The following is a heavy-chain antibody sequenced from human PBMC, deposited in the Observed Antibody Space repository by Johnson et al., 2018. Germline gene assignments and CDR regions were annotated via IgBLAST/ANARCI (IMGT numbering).Heavy chain of an antibody. D-gene: IGHD4-17*01. J-gene: IGHJ1*01. CDR3: ARSQSAYYGDYVGAEYFQH. CDR1: GFTFSSYW. V-gene: IGHV3-7*01. Sequence: VQLVQSGGGLVQPGGSLRLSCAASGFTFSSYWMNWVRQAPGKGLEWVANIKPDGSEKNYVDSVKGRFTISRDNAKNSLHLQMNSLRAEDTAVYYCARSQSAYYGDYVGAEYFQHWGQGTLVTVSS. CDR2: IKPDGSEK.